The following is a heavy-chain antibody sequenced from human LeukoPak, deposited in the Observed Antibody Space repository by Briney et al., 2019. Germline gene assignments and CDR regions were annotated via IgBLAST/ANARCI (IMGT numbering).Heavy chain of an antibody. V-gene: IGHV4-59*01. CDR2: IDYSGST. CDR3: ARDSGSFDY. Sequence: SETLSLTCTVSGGSISSYYWSWIRQPPGKGLEWIGYIDYSGSTNYNPSLKSRVTISVDTSKNQFSLKLSSVTAADTAVYYCARDSGSFDYWGQGTLVTVSS. D-gene: IGHD1-26*01. J-gene: IGHJ4*02. CDR1: GGSISSYY.